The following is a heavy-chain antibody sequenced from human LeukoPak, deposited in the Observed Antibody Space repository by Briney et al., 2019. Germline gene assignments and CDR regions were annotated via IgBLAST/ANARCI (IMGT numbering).Heavy chain of an antibody. CDR2: IYYSGST. V-gene: IGHV4-59*01. CDR1: GGSISSYS. J-gene: IGHJ4*02. D-gene: IGHD4-17*01. Sequence: SETLSLTCTVSGGSISSYSWSWIRQPPGKGLEWIGYIYYSGSTNYNPSLKSRVTISVDTSKNQFSLKLSSVTAADTAVYYCARENDYGDYLYFDYWGQGTLVTVSS. CDR3: ARENDYGDYLYFDY.